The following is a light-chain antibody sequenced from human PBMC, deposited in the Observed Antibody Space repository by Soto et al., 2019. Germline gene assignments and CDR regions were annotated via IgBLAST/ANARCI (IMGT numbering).Light chain of an antibody. CDR2: VAS. V-gene: IGKV3-20*01. CDR1: QSVSSSY. CDR3: QQYGSSPWT. J-gene: IGKJ1*01. Sequence: EIVLAQSPGTLSLSPGGRATLSCRASQSVSSSYLAWYQQKPGQAPRLLIYVASSRATGIPDRFSGSGSGTDFTLTITRLEPEDFAVYYCQQYGSSPWTFGQGTKVEIK.